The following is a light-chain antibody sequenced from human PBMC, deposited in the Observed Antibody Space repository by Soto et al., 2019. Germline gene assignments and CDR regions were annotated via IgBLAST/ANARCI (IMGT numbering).Light chain of an antibody. J-gene: IGLJ2*01. V-gene: IGLV2-14*01. Sequence: QSALTQPASVSGSPGQSITISCTGTSSDVGGYNYVSWYQQHPGKAPKLMIYDVSNRPSGVSNRFSGSRSGNTASLIISGLQAEDEADYYCRSFTSSFTVIFGGGTKLTVL. CDR3: RSFTSSFTVI. CDR1: SSDVGGYNY. CDR2: DVS.